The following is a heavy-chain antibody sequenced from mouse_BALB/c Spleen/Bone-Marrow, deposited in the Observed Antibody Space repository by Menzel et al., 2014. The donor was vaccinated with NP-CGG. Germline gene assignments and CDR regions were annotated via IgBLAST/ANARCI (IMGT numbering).Heavy chain of an antibody. V-gene: IGHV1-74*01. CDR3: ARLEGNYGSTFAY. J-gene: IGHJ3*01. Sequence: QVQLKQSGAELVRPGASVKLSCKASGYSFTSYWMNWVKQRPGHGLEWIGMIHPSDTETRLNQRFKGKATLAVDKSSSTAYMQLNSPTSEDSAVYYCARLEGNYGSTFAYWGQGTLVTVSA. D-gene: IGHD1-1*01. CDR1: GYSFTSYW. CDR2: IHPSDTET.